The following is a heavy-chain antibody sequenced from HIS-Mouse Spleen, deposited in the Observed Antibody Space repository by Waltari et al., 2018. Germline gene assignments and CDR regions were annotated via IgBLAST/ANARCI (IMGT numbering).Heavy chain of an antibody. V-gene: IGHV3-30*18. CDR3: AKASSGWLDY. CDR1: GFTFTSHG. D-gene: IGHD6-19*01. J-gene: IGHJ4*02. Sequence: QVRLVESGGGVVEPGRSLRLSCAASGFTFTSHGLPWVRQAPGKGLEWVAVISYDGSNKYYADSVKGRFTISRDNSKNTLYLQMNSLRAEDTAVYYCAKASSGWLDYWGQGTLVTVSS. CDR2: ISYDGSNK.